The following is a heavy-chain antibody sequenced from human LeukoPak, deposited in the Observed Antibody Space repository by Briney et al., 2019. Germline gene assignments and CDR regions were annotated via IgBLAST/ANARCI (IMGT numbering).Heavy chain of an antibody. V-gene: IGHV4-39*07. Sequence: PSETLSLTCTVSGGSISSSSYYWGWIRQTPGKGLEWIGSIYYSGSTYYNPSLKSRVTISVDTSKNQFSLKLSSVTAADTAVYCCAREHCSGGSCYSIYYYYYMDVWGKGTTVTVSS. CDR2: IYYSGST. CDR3: AREHCSGGSCYSIYYYYYMDV. CDR1: GGSISSSSYY. D-gene: IGHD2-15*01. J-gene: IGHJ6*03.